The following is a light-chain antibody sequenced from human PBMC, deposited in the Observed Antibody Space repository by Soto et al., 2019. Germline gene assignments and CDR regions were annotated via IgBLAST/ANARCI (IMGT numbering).Light chain of an antibody. CDR3: CSYAPSRTLL. Sequence: QSVLTQPASVSGSPGESITISFTGTSRDVGTYNLVTWYQQHPGRVPRLILYEGNKRPSGVSSRFSASKSGNTASLTISGLQAEDEADYFCCSYAPSRTLLFGGGTKVTVL. V-gene: IGLV2-23*01. J-gene: IGLJ2*01. CDR1: SRDVGTYNL. CDR2: EGN.